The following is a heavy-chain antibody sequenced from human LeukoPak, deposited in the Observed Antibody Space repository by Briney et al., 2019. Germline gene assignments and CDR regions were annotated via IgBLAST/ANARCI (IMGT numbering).Heavy chain of an antibody. CDR2: IGTSTSNT. CDR3: ARDKDVYFDY. Sequence: GGSLRLSCAASGFTFSDYYMSWVRQAPGKGLEWVSYIGTSTSNTNYADSVKGRFTISRDNAKNSLYLQMNSLRVEDTAVYYCARDKDVYFDYWGQGTLVTVSS. CDR1: GFTFSDYY. V-gene: IGHV3-11*06. J-gene: IGHJ4*02.